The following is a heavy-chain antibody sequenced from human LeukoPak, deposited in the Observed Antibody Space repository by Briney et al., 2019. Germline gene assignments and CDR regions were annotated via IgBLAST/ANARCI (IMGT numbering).Heavy chain of an antibody. CDR1: GDSVSSNSAA. V-gene: IGHV6-1*01. Sequence: SQTLSLTCAISGDSVSSNSAAWNWIRQSPSRDLEWLGRTYYRSKWYNDYAVSVKSRITINPDTSKNQFSLQLNFVSPEDTAVYYCAREVDSHGTLFYYGMDVWGQGTTVTVSS. J-gene: IGHJ6*02. CDR3: AREVDSHGTLFYYGMDV. CDR2: TYYRSKWYN. D-gene: IGHD6-13*01.